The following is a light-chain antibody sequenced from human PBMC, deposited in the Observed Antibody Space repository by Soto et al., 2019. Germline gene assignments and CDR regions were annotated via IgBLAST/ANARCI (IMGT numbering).Light chain of an antibody. CDR2: DAS. J-gene: IGKJ5*01. Sequence: EIVLTQSPATLSLSPGERATLSCRASQSVGSYVTWYQQKPGQAPRLLIYDASNRAIGIPARFSGSGSATDLTLTICSLAPKEFAVYHCQQRSNRPPLAVGQGTLLE. CDR1: QSVGSY. V-gene: IGKV3-11*01. CDR3: QQRSNRPPLA.